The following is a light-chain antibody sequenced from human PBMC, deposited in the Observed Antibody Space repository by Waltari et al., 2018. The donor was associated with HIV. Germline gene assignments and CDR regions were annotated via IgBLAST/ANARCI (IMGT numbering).Light chain of an antibody. V-gene: IGLV2-14*03. CDR3: CSYTSSDTWV. J-gene: IGLJ3*02. CDR2: DVA. Sequence: QSALTQPSPVSGSPGQSLTVPCSGPRHDVGAYDSVSCFHPHPDKAPQLLIFDVAKRPSGISDRFSGSKSGNTASLTISGLQPEDEADYFCCSYTSSDTWVFGGGTKVTVL. CDR1: RHDVGAYDS.